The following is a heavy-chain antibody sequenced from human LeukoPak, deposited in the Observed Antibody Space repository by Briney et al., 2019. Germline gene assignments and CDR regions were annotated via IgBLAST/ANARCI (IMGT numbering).Heavy chain of an antibody. Sequence: SVTVSCKASGYTFTGDYMHWVRQAPGQGIEWMGWINPNSGDTNYAQKLQGRLTMTRDTSISTAYMELSRLRSDDTAVYYCARGPIVVVPATRDGAFDIWGQGTMVTVSS. V-gene: IGHV1-2*02. CDR3: ARGPIVVVPATRDGAFDI. J-gene: IGHJ3*02. CDR1: GYTFTGDY. D-gene: IGHD2-2*01. CDR2: INPNSGDT.